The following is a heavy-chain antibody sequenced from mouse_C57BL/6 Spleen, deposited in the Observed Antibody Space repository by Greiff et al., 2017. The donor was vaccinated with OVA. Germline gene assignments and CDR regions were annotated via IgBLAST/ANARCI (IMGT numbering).Heavy chain of an antibody. Sequence: EVQRVESGEGLVKPGGSLKLSCAASGFTFSSYAMSWVRQTPEKRLEWVAYISSGGDYICYADTLKGRFTISGDNARNTLYMQMSSLKSEDTAMYYCTRGGMVTTYYLDDWGQGTTVTVAS. CDR1: GFTFSSYA. CDR3: TRGGMVTTYYLDD. D-gene: IGHD2-1*01. V-gene: IGHV5-9-1*02. CDR2: ISSGGDYI. J-gene: IGHJ2*01.